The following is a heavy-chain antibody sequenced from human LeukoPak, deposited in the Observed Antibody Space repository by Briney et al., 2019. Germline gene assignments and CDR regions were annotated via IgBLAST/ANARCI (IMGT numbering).Heavy chain of an antibody. CDR3: AKGYDSSGYYLYYFDY. Sequence: SVKVSCKASGGTFSSYAISWVRQAPGQGLEWMGGIIPIFGTANYAQKFQGRVTITADESTSTAYMELSSLRAEDTAVYYCAKGYDSSGYYLYYFDYWGQGTLVTVSS. CDR2: IIPIFGTA. D-gene: IGHD3-22*01. CDR1: GGTFSSYA. J-gene: IGHJ4*02. V-gene: IGHV1-69*01.